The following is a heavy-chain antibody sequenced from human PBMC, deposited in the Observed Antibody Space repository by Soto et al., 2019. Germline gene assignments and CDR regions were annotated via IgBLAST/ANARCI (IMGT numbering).Heavy chain of an antibody. CDR1: GYTFASYA. CDR3: ARAPPPPDY. Sequence: QVQLVQSGAEVKKPGASVKVSCKASGYTFASYAISWMRQAPGQGLEWMGWISAYNGNTNYAQKLQGRVTMTTDTSTGTGYMELKRLRSYDTAGYYCARAPPPPDYWGQGTLVTVSS. CDR2: ISAYNGNT. J-gene: IGHJ4*02. V-gene: IGHV1-18*01.